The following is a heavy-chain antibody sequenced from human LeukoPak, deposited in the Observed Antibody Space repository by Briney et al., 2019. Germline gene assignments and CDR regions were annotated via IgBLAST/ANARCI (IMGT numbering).Heavy chain of an antibody. CDR1: GCTFSRYS. D-gene: IGHD2-15*01. CDR3: ARERDGPYCTGGSCYVLDY. J-gene: IGHJ4*02. V-gene: IGHV3-21*01. Sequence: GGALTLSCADSGCTFSRYSMKWLRQAPGKGLEWVSCISSSCRYISYADSVKGRFTISRDNAKNSLYLQMNSLRAEDMAVYYCARERDGPYCTGGSCYVLDYWGQGTLVTVSS. CDR2: ISSSCRYI.